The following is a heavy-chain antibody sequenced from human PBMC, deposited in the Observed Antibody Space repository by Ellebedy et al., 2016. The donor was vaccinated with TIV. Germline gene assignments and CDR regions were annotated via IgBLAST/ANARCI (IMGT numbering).Heavy chain of an antibody. V-gene: IGHV1-69*13. CDR2: IIPIFGTA. J-gene: IGHJ6*02. CDR1: GGTFSSYA. D-gene: IGHD3-10*01. Sequence: AASVKVSCKASGGTFSSYAISWVRQAPGQGLEWMGGIIPIFGTANYAQKFQGRVTITADESTSTAYMELSSLRSEDTAVYYCAADGLLWFGDYYGMDVWGQGTTVTVSS. CDR3: AADGLLWFGDYYGMDV.